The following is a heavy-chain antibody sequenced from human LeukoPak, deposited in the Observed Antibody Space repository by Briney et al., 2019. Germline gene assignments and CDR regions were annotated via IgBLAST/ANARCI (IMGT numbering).Heavy chain of an antibody. J-gene: IGHJ6*03. CDR1: VFTFSSYW. CDR2: IKQDGREK. Sequence: GGSLRLSCAASVFTFSSYWMNCVRQAPGKGLEWVANIKQDGREKYYVDSVKGRFTISRDNAKNSLYLQVNSLRAEDTAVYYCARDGMWFGELGYYYYYMDVWGKGTTVTISS. CDR3: ARDGMWFGELGYYYYYMDV. V-gene: IGHV3-7*01. D-gene: IGHD3-10*01.